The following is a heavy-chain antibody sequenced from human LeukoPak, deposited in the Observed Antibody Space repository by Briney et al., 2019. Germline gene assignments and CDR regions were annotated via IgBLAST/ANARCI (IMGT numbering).Heavy chain of an antibody. V-gene: IGHV1-3*01. Sequence: ASVKVSCKASGYTFTSYAMHWVRQAPGQRLEWMGWINAGNGNTKYSQKFQGRVTITRDTSASTAYMELSSLRSEDTAVYYCARGQYYYDSSGPYIDYWGQGTLVTVSS. CDR1: GYTFTSYA. CDR2: INAGNGNT. J-gene: IGHJ4*02. CDR3: ARGQYYYDSSGPYIDY. D-gene: IGHD3-22*01.